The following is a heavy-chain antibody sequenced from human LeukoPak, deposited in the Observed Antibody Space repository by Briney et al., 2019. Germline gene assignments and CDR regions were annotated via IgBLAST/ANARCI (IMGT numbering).Heavy chain of an antibody. Sequence: SSETLSLTCTVSGGSISSYYWSWIRQPPGKGLEWIAYLFYSGSTDYNPSLESRVTISVDTSKNQFSLKLRSVTAADTAVYYCATVAVIRGVTYFDYWGQGTLVTVSS. V-gene: IGHV4-59*01. D-gene: IGHD3-10*01. CDR1: GGSISSYY. CDR2: LFYSGST. CDR3: ATVAVIRGVTYFDY. J-gene: IGHJ4*02.